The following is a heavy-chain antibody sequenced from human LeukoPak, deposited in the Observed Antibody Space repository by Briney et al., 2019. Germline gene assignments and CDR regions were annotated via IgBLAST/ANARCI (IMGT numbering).Heavy chain of an antibody. D-gene: IGHD2-2*01. J-gene: IGHJ6*02. Sequence: SETLSLTCTVSGDSISSGEPYWSWIRQPPGKGLEWIGSIYYNAYTYYNPSLKSRLTMSVDTSKNQFSLRLSSVTAADTAVYYCARVTVVPAATSDYYYYGMDVWGQGTTVTVSS. CDR1: GDSISSGEPY. V-gene: IGHV4-30-4*01. CDR2: IYYNAYT. CDR3: ARVTVVPAATSDYYYYGMDV.